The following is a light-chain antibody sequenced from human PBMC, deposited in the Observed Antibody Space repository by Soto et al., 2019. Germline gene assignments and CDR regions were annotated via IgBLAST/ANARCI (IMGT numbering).Light chain of an antibody. CDR2: GAS. Sequence: EIVLTQSPGTLSLSPGERATLSCRASQSVSSTYLAWYQQKPGQAPRLLIYGASSRAAGIPDRFSGSGSGTDFTLTISRLEPEDFAVYFCHHYGSSPMTFGQGTKLDIK. CDR1: QSVSSTY. CDR3: HHYGSSPMT. J-gene: IGKJ1*01. V-gene: IGKV3-20*01.